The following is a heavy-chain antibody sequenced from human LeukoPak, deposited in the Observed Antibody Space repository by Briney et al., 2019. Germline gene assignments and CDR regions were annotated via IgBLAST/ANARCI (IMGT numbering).Heavy chain of an antibody. D-gene: IGHD3-10*01. CDR2: INPNSGGT. Sequence: GASVKVSCKASGYTFTGYYMHWVRQAPGQGLEWMGWINPNSGGTNYAQKFQGRVTMTRDTSISTAYMELSRLRSDDTAVYYCARECCRRGGNWFDPWGQGTLVTVSS. CDR1: GYTFTGYY. V-gene: IGHV1-2*02. J-gene: IGHJ5*02. CDR3: ARECCRRGGNWFDP.